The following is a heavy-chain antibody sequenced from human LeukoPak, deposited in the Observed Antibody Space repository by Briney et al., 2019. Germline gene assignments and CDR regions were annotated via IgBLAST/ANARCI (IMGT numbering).Heavy chain of an antibody. V-gene: IGHV4-38-2*02. CDR3: ATDRGVVVITD. D-gene: IGHD3-22*01. CDR2: IYDRGST. Sequence: SETLSLTCTVSGYSLSSGYYWGWIRQPPGKGLEWNGSIYDRGSTYSNPSLRSRVTISVDTSKKEFSLKLSSVTAADTAVYYCATDRGVVVITDWGQGTLVTVSS. CDR1: GYSLSSGYY. J-gene: IGHJ4*02.